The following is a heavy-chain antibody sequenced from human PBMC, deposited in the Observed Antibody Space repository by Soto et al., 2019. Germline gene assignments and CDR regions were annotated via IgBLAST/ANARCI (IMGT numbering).Heavy chain of an antibody. Sequence: QVQLVQSGAEVKKPGSPVKVSCKASGGTFSSYAISWVRQAPGQGLEWMGGIIPIFGTANYAQKFQGRVTITADESTSTAYMELSSLRSEDTAVYYCAGEISGYCSGGSCYTGGYWGQGTLVTVSS. CDR2: IIPIFGTA. D-gene: IGHD2-15*01. CDR1: GGTFSSYA. V-gene: IGHV1-69*01. CDR3: AGEISGYCSGGSCYTGGY. J-gene: IGHJ4*02.